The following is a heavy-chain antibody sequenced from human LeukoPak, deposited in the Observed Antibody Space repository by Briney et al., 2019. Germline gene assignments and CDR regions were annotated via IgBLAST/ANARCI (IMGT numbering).Heavy chain of an antibody. V-gene: IGHV3-66*01. CDR3: ASEGSSSLGLDY. CDR2: IYSGGDT. J-gene: IGHJ4*02. D-gene: IGHD6-13*01. CDR1: GFSIRINY. Sequence: GGSLRLSCTASGFSIRINYMSWVRQAPGKGLEWVSVIYSGGDTFYTDSVKGRFTISRDNSKNTVYLQMNSLTAADTAVYYCASEGSSSLGLDYWGQGTLVTVSS.